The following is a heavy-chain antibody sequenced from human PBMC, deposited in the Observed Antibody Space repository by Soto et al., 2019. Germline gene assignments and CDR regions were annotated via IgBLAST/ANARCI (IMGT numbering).Heavy chain of an antibody. CDR1: GGSISSGYYY. J-gene: IGHJ3*02. Sequence: PSETLSLTCSVSGGSISSGYYYWSWIRQPPGKGLEWIGYIYKTGTTYYNSFLGSRVTISVETSRNQFSLRLTSVTAADTAVYFCARGDYCDSYGFDMWGRGTMVTVSS. D-gene: IGHD4-17*01. CDR3: ARGDYCDSYGFDM. CDR2: IYKTGTT. V-gene: IGHV4-30-4*01.